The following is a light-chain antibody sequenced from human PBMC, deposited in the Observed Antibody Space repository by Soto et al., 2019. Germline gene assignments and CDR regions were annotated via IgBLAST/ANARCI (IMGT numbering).Light chain of an antibody. CDR1: SSNIGNNY. J-gene: IGLJ2*01. CDR3: ATWDGSLPGEV. Sequence: QSVLTQSPSVSAAPGQTVTISFSGSSSNIGNNYVSWYQQLPGTAPKLPIYDNNKRPSGIPDRFSGSKSGTSGTLDITGLQTGDEADYYCATWDGSLPGEVFGGGTKLTVL. CDR2: DNN. V-gene: IGLV1-51*01.